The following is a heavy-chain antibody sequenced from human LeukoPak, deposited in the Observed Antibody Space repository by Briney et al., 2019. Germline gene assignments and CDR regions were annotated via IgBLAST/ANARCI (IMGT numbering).Heavy chain of an antibody. V-gene: IGHV3-23*01. Sequence: GRSLRLSCAASGFTFSSYGMSWVRQAPGKGLEWVSAISGSGGNTYYADSVKGRFTISRDNAKNSLYLQMNSLRAEDTAVYYCATIEAVRFHYWGQGTLVTVSS. J-gene: IGHJ4*02. CDR3: ATIEAVRFHY. CDR1: GFTFSSYG. D-gene: IGHD6-19*01. CDR2: ISGSGGNT.